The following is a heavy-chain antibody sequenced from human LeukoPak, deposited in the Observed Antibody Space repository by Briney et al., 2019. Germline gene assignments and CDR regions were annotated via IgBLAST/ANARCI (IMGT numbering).Heavy chain of an antibody. CDR1: GGSISSSSYY. CDR2: IYYSGST. Sequence: PSETLSLTCTVSGGSISSSSYYWGWLRQPPGKGLEWLGSIYYSGSTYYNPSLKSRVTISVDTSKNQFSLKLSSVTAADTAVYYCARERYYDFWSGLAPSDYYYYYMDVWGKGTTVTVSS. J-gene: IGHJ6*03. D-gene: IGHD3-3*01. CDR3: ARERYYDFWSGLAPSDYYYYYMDV. V-gene: IGHV4-39*07.